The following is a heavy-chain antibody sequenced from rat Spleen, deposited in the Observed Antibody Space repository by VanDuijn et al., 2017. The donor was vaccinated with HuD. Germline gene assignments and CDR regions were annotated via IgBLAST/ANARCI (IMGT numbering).Heavy chain of an antibody. Sequence: EVRLVESGGGLVQPGRSLKLSCAASGFTFSDYYMVCVRQAPTKGLEWAAAIGYDGGSTYYRVSLKGLFTISRDNEKSSLYLQMDSLRSEDTATYYCSTGYGYHAYFDYWGQGVMVTVSS. V-gene: IGHV5-20*01. CDR1: GFTFSDYY. CDR2: IGYDGGST. J-gene: IGHJ2*01. D-gene: IGHD1-4*01. CDR3: STGYGYHAYFDY.